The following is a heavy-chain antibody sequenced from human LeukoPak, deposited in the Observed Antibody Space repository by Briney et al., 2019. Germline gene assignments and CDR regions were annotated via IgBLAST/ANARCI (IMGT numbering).Heavy chain of an antibody. Sequence: PSETLSLTCTVSGGSISSYYWSWIRQPPGKGLEWIGYIYYSGSTNYNPSLKSRVTISVDTSKNQFSLKLSSVTAADTAVYYCARGGTYGDYVGGGLFDLWGRGTLVTVSS. CDR1: GGSISSYY. V-gene: IGHV4-59*12. J-gene: IGHJ2*01. CDR2: IYYSGST. D-gene: IGHD4-17*01. CDR3: ARGGTYGDYVGGGLFDL.